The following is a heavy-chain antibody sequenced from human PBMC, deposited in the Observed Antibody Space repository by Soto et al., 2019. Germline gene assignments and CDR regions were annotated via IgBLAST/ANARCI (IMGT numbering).Heavy chain of an antibody. Sequence: SETLSLTCTVAGGSISSYYWSWIRQPPGKGLEWIGYIYYSGSTNYNPSLKSQVTISVDTSKNQFSLKLSSVTAADTAVYYCARVSAGYWYFDLWGRRTLVTVTS. D-gene: IGHD6-13*01. V-gene: IGHV4-59*01. CDR2: IYYSGST. CDR1: GGSISSYY. CDR3: ARVSAGYWYFDL. J-gene: IGHJ2*01.